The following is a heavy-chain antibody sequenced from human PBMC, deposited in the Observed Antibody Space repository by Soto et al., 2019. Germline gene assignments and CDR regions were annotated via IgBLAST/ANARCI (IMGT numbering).Heavy chain of an antibody. J-gene: IGHJ4*02. CDR1: GFSFMIYS. CDR2: ISSNWGST. Sequence: GESXRLSCSSSGFSFMIYSIHLFRQAPGKGLEYVSAISSNWGSTYYADSVNGRFTISRYNSKNTLYLQMSSLRAEDTAVYYCVNSGYNIKYSFDYWGQGTLVTVSS. D-gene: IGHD3-22*01. CDR3: VNSGYNIKYSFDY. V-gene: IGHV3-64D*06.